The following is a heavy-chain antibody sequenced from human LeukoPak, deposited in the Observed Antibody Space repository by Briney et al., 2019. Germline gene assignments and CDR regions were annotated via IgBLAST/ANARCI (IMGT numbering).Heavy chain of an antibody. CDR3: ARVRTGAYFDY. CDR2: ISSSSSTV. J-gene: IGHJ4*02. D-gene: IGHD7-27*01. V-gene: IGHV3-48*02. Sequence: GGSLRLSCAASGFTFSSYSMSWVRQAPGKGLGWVSYISSSSSTVYYADSVKGRFTISRDNAKNSLNLQMNSLRDEDTAVYFCARVRTGAYFDYWGRGTLVTVSS. CDR1: GFTFSSYS.